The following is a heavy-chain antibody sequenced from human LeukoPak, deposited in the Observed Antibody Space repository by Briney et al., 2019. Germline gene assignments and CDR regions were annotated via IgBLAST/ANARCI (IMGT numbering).Heavy chain of an antibody. CDR2: ISGSGGST. V-gene: IGHV3-23*01. CDR3: AKDHRSGYDYPYYYMDV. CDR1: GFTFSSYA. D-gene: IGHD5-12*01. J-gene: IGHJ6*03. Sequence: GGSLRLSCAASGFTFSSYAMSWVRQAPGKGLEWVSAISGSGGSTYYADSVKGRFTISRDNSKNTLYLQMNGLRAEDTAVYYCAKDHRSGYDYPYYYMDVWGKGTTVTVSS.